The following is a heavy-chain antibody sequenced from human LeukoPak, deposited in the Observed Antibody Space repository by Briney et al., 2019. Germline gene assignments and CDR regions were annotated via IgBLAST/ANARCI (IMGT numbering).Heavy chain of an antibody. J-gene: IGHJ4*02. CDR3: ARVVSGSGSYYFGY. Sequence: ASVKVSCTASGYTFTGYYMHWVRQAPGQGLEWMGWINPNSGGTNYAQKFQGRVTMTRDTSISTAYMELSRLRSDDTAVYYCARVVSGSGSYYFGYWGQGTLVTVSS. CDR1: GYTFTGYY. CDR2: INPNSGGT. V-gene: IGHV1-2*02. D-gene: IGHD3-10*01.